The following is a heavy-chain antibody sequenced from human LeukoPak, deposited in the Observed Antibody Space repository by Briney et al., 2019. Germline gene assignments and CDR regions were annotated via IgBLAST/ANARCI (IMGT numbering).Heavy chain of an antibody. D-gene: IGHD3-10*01. CDR2: IYSGGST. Sequence: GGSLRLSCAASGFTVSSNYMSWVRQAPGKGLEWVSVIYSGGSTYYADSVKGRFTISRDNSKNTLYLQMNSLRAEDTAVYYCARYSSEWWFGESYDYWGQGTLVTVSS. V-gene: IGHV3-53*01. J-gene: IGHJ4*02. CDR1: GFTVSSNY. CDR3: ARYSSEWWFGESYDY.